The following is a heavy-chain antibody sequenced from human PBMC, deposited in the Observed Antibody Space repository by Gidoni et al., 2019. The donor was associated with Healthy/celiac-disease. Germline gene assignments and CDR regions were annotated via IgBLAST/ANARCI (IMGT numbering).Heavy chain of an antibody. V-gene: IGHV3-7*03. Sequence: EVQLVESGGGLVQPGGSLRLSCAASGFTFSSYWMSWVRQAPGKGLEWVANIKQDGSEKYYVDSVKGRFTISRDNAKNSLYLQMNSLRAEDTAVYYCARDWNSYYYGMDVWGQGTTVTVSS. D-gene: IGHD1-1*01. J-gene: IGHJ6*02. CDR2: IKQDGSEK. CDR3: ARDWNSYYYGMDV. CDR1: GFTFSSYW.